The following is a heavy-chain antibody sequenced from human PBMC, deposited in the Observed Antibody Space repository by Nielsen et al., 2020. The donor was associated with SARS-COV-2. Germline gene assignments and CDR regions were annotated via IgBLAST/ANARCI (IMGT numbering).Heavy chain of an antibody. D-gene: IGHD5-12*01. CDR3: ATVYSGYDLAFDY. J-gene: IGHJ4*02. CDR1: GGTFSSYA. V-gene: IGHV1-69*13. Sequence: SVKVSCKASGGTFSSYAISWVRQAPGQGLEWMGGIIPIFGTANYAQKFQGRVTITADESTSTAYMELSSLRSEDTAVYYCATVYSGYDLAFDYWGQGTLVTVSS. CDR2: IIPIFGTA.